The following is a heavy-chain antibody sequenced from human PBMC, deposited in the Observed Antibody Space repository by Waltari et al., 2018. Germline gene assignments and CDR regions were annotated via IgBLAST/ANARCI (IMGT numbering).Heavy chain of an antibody. V-gene: IGHV3-23*01. CDR2: ISGSGGST. J-gene: IGHJ4*02. Sequence: EVQLLETGGGLVQPGGSLRLSCAASGFTFSSYAMRWVRQAPGQGLEWDSAVSGSGGGSAISGSGGSTDYADSVKGRFTISRDNSKNTLYLQMNSLRAEDTAVYYCAKDRAGYYYGSGSSYGTPSYWGQGTLVTVSS. D-gene: IGHD3-10*01. CDR3: AKDRAGYYYGSGSSYGTPSY. CDR1: GFTFSSYA.